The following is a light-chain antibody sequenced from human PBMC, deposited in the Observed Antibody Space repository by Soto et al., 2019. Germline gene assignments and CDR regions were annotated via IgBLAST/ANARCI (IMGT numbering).Light chain of an antibody. Sequence: EIVMTQSPGTLSVSPGERATLSCRASQSVSSNLAWYQQKPDQAPRLLIYDASTRATGIPARFSGSGSGTEFTLTVSSLQSEDFPVYYCQQYIKWPITFGQGTRLEIK. CDR3: QQYIKWPIT. J-gene: IGKJ5*01. V-gene: IGKV3-15*01. CDR1: QSVSSN. CDR2: DAS.